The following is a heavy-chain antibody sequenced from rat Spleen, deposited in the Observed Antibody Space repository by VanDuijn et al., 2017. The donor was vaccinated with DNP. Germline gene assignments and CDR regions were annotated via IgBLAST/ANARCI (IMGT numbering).Heavy chain of an antibody. V-gene: IGHV5S10*01. CDR2: IIYDGSRT. Sequence: EVKLVESGGGLVQPGRSLKLSCAASGFSFKDHWMGWVRQAPKKGLGWVASIIYDGSRTYYRDSVKGRFTISRDNAKSTLYLQMDSLRSEDTATYYCATQNSGYFDYWGQGVMVTVSS. J-gene: IGHJ2*01. D-gene: IGHD4-3*01. CDR1: GFSFKDHW. CDR3: ATQNSGYFDY.